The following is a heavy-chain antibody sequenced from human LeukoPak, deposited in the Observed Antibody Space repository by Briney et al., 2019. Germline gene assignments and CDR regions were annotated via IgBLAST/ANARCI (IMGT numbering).Heavy chain of an antibody. Sequence: PGGSLRLSCAASGFTFSSYAMSWVRQAPGKGLEWASAISGSGGSTYYADSVKGRFTISRDNSKNTLYLQMNSLRAEDTAVYYCAKDPMAARLLWYFDLWGRGTLVTVSS. J-gene: IGHJ2*01. D-gene: IGHD6-6*01. CDR2: ISGSGGST. CDR1: GFTFSSYA. CDR3: AKDPMAARLLWYFDL. V-gene: IGHV3-23*01.